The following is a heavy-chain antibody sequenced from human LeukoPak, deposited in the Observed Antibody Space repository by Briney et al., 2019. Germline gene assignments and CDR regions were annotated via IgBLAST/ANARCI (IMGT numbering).Heavy chain of an antibody. CDR3: ARDETDLRVGY. Sequence: ASVKVSCKASGYTFTSYDINWVRQATGQGLEWMGWINTNTGNPTYAQGFTGRFVFSLDTSVSTAYLQISSLKAEDTAVYYYARDETDLRVGYWGQGTLVTVSS. CDR1: GYTFTSYD. D-gene: IGHD3-3*01. CDR2: INTNTGNP. V-gene: IGHV7-4-1*02. J-gene: IGHJ4*02.